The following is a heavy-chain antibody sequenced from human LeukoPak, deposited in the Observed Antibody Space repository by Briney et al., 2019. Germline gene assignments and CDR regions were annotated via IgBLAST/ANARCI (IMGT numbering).Heavy chain of an antibody. CDR1: GFTFSSYS. V-gene: IGHV3-48*01. CDR3: ARLHYCSSTSCSPTRFDY. CDR2: ISSSSSTI. Sequence: PGGSLRLSCAASGFTFSSYSMNWVRQAPGKGLEWVSYISSSSSTIYYADSVKGRFTISRDNAKNSLYLQMNSLRAEDTAVYHCARLHYCSSTSCSPTRFDYWGQGTLVTVSS. D-gene: IGHD2-2*01. J-gene: IGHJ4*02.